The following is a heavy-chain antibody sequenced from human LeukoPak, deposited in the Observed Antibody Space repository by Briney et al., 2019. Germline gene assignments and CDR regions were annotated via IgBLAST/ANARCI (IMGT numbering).Heavy chain of an antibody. V-gene: IGHV4-59*01. D-gene: IGHD3-10*01. CDR2: IYYSGST. CDR3: ARDLYYYGSGIYYNRVEAFDI. J-gene: IGHJ3*02. Sequence: SETLSLTCTVSGGSISSYYWSWIRQPPGTGLEWIGYIYYSGSTNYNPSLKSRVTISVDTSKNQFSLKLSSVTAADTAVYYCARDLYYYGSGIYYNRVEAFDIWGQGTMVTVSS. CDR1: GGSISSYY.